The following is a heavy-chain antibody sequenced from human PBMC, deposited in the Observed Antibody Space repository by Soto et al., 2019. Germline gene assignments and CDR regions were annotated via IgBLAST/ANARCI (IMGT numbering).Heavy chain of an antibody. CDR2: IYYSGST. D-gene: IGHD1-7*01. CDR1: GGSIYSGGCY. J-gene: IGHJ4*02. Sequence: PSETLSLTCTVSGGSIYSGGCYWSWIRQHPVKGLEWIGYIYYSGSTYYNPSLKRRFTVSIDTSKNQFSLNLTSLTAAATAVYHCARLISDNWSYRAYYFDFWGQGAPVTVSS. V-gene: IGHV4-31*03. CDR3: ARLISDNWSYRAYYFDF.